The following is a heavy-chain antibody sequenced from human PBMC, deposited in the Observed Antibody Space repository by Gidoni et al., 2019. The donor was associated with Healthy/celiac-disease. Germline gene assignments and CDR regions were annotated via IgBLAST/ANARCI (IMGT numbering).Heavy chain of an antibody. V-gene: IGHV3-23*01. CDR1: GFTFSSYA. CDR3: AKGGSSWYFGY. CDR2: ISGSGGST. D-gene: IGHD6-13*01. Sequence: EVQLLESGGGLVQPGGSLRLSCAHLGFTFSSYAMSWVRQAPGKGLEWFSVISGSGGSTYYADSVKGRFTISRDNSKNTLYLQMNSLRAEDTAVYYCAKGGSSWYFGYWGQGTLVTVSS. J-gene: IGHJ4*02.